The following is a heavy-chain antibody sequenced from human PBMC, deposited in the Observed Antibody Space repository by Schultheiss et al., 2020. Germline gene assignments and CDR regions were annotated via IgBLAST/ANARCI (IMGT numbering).Heavy chain of an antibody. CDR3: ARQTRATGDDAFDI. V-gene: IGHV4-61*05. CDR1: GGSISSSSYY. D-gene: IGHD1-1*01. J-gene: IGHJ3*02. CDR2: VSYSGST. Sequence: SETLSLTCTVSGGSISSSSYYWGCIRQPPVKGLEWIGYVSYSGSTNYNPSLKSRVTISVDTSKNQFSLKLNSVTAADTAVYYCARQTRATGDDAFDIWGQGTKVT.